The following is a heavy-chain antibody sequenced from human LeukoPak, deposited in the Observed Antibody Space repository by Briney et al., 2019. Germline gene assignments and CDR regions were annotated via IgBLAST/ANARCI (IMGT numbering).Heavy chain of an antibody. CDR1: GYTFTGYY. CDR2: INPNSGGT. V-gene: IGHV1-2*02. J-gene: IGHJ3*02. Sequence: ASVKVSCKASGYTFTGYYMHWVRQAPGQGLEWMGWINPNSGGTNYAQKFQGRVTMTRDTSISTAYMELSRLRSDDTAVYYCAGNTKEVLWSIAAATPLGAFDIWGQGTMVTVSS. CDR3: AGNTKEVLWSIAAATPLGAFDI. D-gene: IGHD6-13*01.